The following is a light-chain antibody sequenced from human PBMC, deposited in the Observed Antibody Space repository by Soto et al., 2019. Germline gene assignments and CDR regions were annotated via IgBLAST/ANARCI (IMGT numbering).Light chain of an antibody. J-gene: IGKJ1*01. V-gene: IGKV3-15*01. CDR3: QQYNNWPPWT. CDR2: DAS. Sequence: ILMTQSPATLSVSPGERATLSCRASQSVSNSLAWYQQKPGQAPRLLIYDASTRATGIPARFSGSGSGTDFTLTISGLQSEDFAVYYCQQYNNWPPWTFGQGTKVEIK. CDR1: QSVSNS.